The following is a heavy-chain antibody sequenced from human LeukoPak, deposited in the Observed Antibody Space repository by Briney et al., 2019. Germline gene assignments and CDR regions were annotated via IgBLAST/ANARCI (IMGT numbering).Heavy chain of an antibody. Sequence: GGSLRLSCAASGFTVTAHYMSWVRQAPGKGLEWVSVIYSGGSTEHADSVKGRFTISRDDSKNTLYLQMNSLRHEDTAVHYCARERGGDGYSEFDYWGQGTLVTVSS. CDR3: ARERGGDGYSEFDY. J-gene: IGHJ4*02. CDR1: GFTVTAHY. D-gene: IGHD5-24*01. V-gene: IGHV3-66*02. CDR2: IYSGGST.